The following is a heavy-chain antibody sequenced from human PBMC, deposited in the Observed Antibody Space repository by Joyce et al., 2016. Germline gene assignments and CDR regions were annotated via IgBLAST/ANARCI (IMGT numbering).Heavy chain of an antibody. Sequence: QVQLVQSGAEVKKPGASVKVSCQVSGYTLTELSMYWARQDPGKGLEWMGGFDPEDGETIYAQKFQGRVTMTEDTSTDTAYMELSSLRSEDTAVYYCATSMRGSYFFDYWGQGTLVTVSS. V-gene: IGHV1-24*01. CDR3: ATSMRGSYFFDY. CDR1: GYTLTELS. CDR2: FDPEDGET. J-gene: IGHJ4*02. D-gene: IGHD1-26*01.